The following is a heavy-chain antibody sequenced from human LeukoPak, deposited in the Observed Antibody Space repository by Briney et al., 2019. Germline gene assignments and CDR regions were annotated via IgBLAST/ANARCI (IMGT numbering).Heavy chain of an antibody. Sequence: GSSVKVSCKASGGTFSSYATSWVRQVPGQGLEWMGRIIPIFGIANYAQKFQGRVTITADKSTSTAYMELSSLRSEDTAVYYCARVDYDSSGYYQGAFGVWGQGTTVTVSS. V-gene: IGHV1-69*04. CDR1: GGTFSSYA. CDR2: IIPIFGIA. J-gene: IGHJ6*02. D-gene: IGHD3-22*01. CDR3: ARVDYDSSGYYQGAFGV.